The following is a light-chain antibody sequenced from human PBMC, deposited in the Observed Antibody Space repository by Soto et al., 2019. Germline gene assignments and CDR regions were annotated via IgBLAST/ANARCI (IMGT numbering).Light chain of an antibody. Sequence: QSVLTQPRSVSGSPGQSVTISCTGTSSDVGGYNYVSWYQQHPGKAPKLMIYDVSKRPSGVPDRFSGSKSGTSASLAITGLQAEDEADYYCQSYDSSLRGYVFGTGTKVTVL. CDR1: SSDVGGYNY. J-gene: IGLJ1*01. CDR3: QSYDSSLRGYV. CDR2: DVS. V-gene: IGLV2-11*01.